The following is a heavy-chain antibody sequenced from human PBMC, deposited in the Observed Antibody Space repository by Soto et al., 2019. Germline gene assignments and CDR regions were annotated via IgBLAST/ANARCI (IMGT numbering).Heavy chain of an antibody. J-gene: IGHJ6*03. CDR2: IYYSGST. D-gene: IGHD5-12*01. CDR1: GGSISSYY. Sequence: SETLSLTCTVSGGSISSYYWSWIRQPPGKGLEWIGYIYYSGSTNYNPSLKSRVTISVDTSKNQFSLKLSSVTAADTAVYYCARRGGYGGNPGYYYMDVWGKGTTVTVSS. CDR3: ARRGGYGGNPGYYYMDV. V-gene: IGHV4-59*08.